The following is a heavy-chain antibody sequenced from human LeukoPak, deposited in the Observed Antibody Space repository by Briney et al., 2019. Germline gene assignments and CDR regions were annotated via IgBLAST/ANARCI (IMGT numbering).Heavy chain of an antibody. CDR2: IWYDGSNK. V-gene: IGHV3-33*01. Sequence: PGGSLRLSCAASGFTFSTYGMHWVRQAPGKGLEWVAVIWYDGSNKYYIDSVRGRFTISRDNSRNTLYLQMTSLRAEDTAVYYCARGFDSGYDFGYWGQGTLVTVSS. J-gene: IGHJ4*02. CDR3: ARGFDSGYDFGY. D-gene: IGHD5-12*01. CDR1: GFTFSTYG.